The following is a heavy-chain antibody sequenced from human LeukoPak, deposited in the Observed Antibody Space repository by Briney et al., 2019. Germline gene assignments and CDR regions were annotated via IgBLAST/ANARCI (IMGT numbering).Heavy chain of an antibody. CDR2: ISSSSSYI. CDR3: ARDPNGSGRRAGWFDP. J-gene: IGHJ5*02. V-gene: IGHV3-21*01. CDR1: GFTFSSYS. Sequence: PGGTLRLSCAAYGFTFSSYSMNWVRQAPGKGLEWVSSISSSSSYIYYADSVKGRFTISRDNAKNSLYLQMNSLRAEDTAVYYCARDPNGSGRRAGWFDPWGQGTLVTVSS. D-gene: IGHD3-10*01.